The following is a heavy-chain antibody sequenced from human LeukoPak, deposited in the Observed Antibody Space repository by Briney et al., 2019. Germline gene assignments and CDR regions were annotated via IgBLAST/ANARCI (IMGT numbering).Heavy chain of an antibody. J-gene: IGHJ4*02. D-gene: IGHD3-16*01. CDR1: GFTFDDYG. CDR3: ARDSDVPFDY. Sequence: GGSLRLSCAASGFTFDDYGMTWVRQTPGKGLEWVSGINWNGGSTGYADSVKGRFTISRDNANNSLYLQMNSLRAEDTALYYCARDSDVPFDYWGQGTLVTVSS. V-gene: IGHV3-20*04. CDR2: INWNGGST.